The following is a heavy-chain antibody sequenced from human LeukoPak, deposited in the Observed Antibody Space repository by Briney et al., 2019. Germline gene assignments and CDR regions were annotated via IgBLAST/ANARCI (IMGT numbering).Heavy chain of an antibody. J-gene: IGHJ4*02. CDR2: ISYDGSNK. D-gene: IGHD5-12*01. V-gene: IGHV3-30-3*01. Sequence: GGSLRLSCAASGFTFSSYAMYWVRQAPGKGLEWGAVISYDGSNKYYADSVKGRFTISRDNSKNTLYLQMNSLRAEDTAVYYCARIVATTRVDYWGQGTLVTVSS. CDR1: GFTFSSYA. CDR3: ARIVATTRVDY.